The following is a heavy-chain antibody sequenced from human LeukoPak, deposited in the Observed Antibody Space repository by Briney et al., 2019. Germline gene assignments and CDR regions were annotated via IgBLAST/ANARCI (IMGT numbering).Heavy chain of an antibody. V-gene: IGHV4-4*02. Sequence: SETLSLTCAVSGGSISSSNWWSWARQPPGKGLEWIGEIYHSGSTNYNPSLKSRVTISVDTSKNQFSLKLSSVTAADTAVYYCARVGGYSSSGDYWGQGTLVTVSS. D-gene: IGHD6-13*01. J-gene: IGHJ4*02. CDR1: GGSISSSNW. CDR2: IYHSGST. CDR3: ARVGGYSSSGDY.